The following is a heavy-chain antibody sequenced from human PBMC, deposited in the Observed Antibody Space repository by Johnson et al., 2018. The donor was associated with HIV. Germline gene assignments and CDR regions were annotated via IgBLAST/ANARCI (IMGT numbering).Heavy chain of an antibody. CDR1: GFTFSSYG. CDR3: ARYSGCYFTIAFDI. D-gene: IGHD1-26*01. V-gene: IGHV3-30*03. Sequence: HVQLVESGGGVVQPGRSLRLSCAASGFTFSSYGMHWVRQAPGKGLEWVAVISYDGSNKYYADSVKGRFTISRDNSKNSLYLQMNSLRAEDTAVYYCARYSGCYFTIAFDIWGQGTMVTVSS. J-gene: IGHJ3*02. CDR2: ISYDGSNK.